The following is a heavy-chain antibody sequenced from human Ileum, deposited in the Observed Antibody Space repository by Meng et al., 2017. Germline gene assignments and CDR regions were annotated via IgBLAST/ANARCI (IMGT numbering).Heavy chain of an antibody. CDR1: GFTFRSYA. Sequence: GESLKISCAASGFTFRSYAMTWVRQAPGKGLEWVSTISDSGGGTHYADSVKGRFTISRDNSKNTLYLQMSSLTAEDTAVYYCAKGYNYGSGSYYGHFDSWGQGTLVTVSS. CDR2: ISDSGGGT. V-gene: IGHV3-23*01. D-gene: IGHD3-10*01. J-gene: IGHJ4*02. CDR3: AKGYNYGSGSYYGHFDS.